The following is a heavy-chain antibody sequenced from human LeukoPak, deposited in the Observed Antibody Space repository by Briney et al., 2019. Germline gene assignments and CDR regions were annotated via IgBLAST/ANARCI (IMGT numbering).Heavy chain of an antibody. CDR2: IYYSGST. Sequence: SGTLSLTRTVSGGSLSSYYWSWIRQPPGQGPEWMGDIYYSGSTNYNPSLKSRITISVDTSKNQFSLKLSSVTAADTAVYYCAGAIQRYCSSTSCYYDAFDIWGQGTMVTVSS. CDR3: AGAIQRYCSSTSCYYDAFDI. J-gene: IGHJ3*02. CDR1: GGSLSSYY. V-gene: IGHV4-59*01. D-gene: IGHD2-2*01.